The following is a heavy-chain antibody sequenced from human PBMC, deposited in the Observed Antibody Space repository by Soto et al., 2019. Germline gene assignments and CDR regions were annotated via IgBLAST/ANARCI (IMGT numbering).Heavy chain of an antibody. CDR1: GFTFSSYW. V-gene: IGHV3-7*03. CDR2: IKQDGSEK. J-gene: IGHJ4*02. D-gene: IGHD3-3*01. CDR3: AREYDFWSGYYWYYFDY. Sequence: EVQLVESGGGLVQPGGSLRLSCAASGFTFSSYWMSWVRQAPGKGLEWVANIKQDGSEKYYVDSVKGRFTISRDNAKNSLYLQMNSLRAEDTAVYYCAREYDFWSGYYWYYFDYWGQGTLVTVSS.